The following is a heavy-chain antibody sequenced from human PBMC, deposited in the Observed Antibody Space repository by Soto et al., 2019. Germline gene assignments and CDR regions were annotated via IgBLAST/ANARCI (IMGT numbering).Heavy chain of an antibody. CDR1: GGSISSSSYY. V-gene: IGHV4-39*01. J-gene: IGHJ6*03. CDR3: ARRLYGSGSYYIPDYYYYMDV. D-gene: IGHD3-10*01. CDR2: IYYSGST. Sequence: SETLSLTCTVSGGSISSSSYYWGWIRQPPGKGLEWIGSIYYSGSTYYNPSLKSRVTISVDTSKNQFSLKLSSVTAADTAVYYCARRLYGSGSYYIPDYYYYMDVWGKGTTVTVSS.